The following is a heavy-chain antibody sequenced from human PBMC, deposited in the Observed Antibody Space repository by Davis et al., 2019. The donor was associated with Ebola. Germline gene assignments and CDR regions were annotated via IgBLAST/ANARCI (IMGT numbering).Heavy chain of an antibody. CDR1: GFTFRSWD. Sequence: PGGSLRLSCAGSGFTFRSWDMNWVRQAPGKGLEWVSYISNTAKTIYYADSVKGRFTISRDNAKNSLYLQMNSLRAEDTAVYYCARLSRWVLWYWGQGTLVTVSS. CDR2: ISNTAKTI. D-gene: IGHD2-2*01. CDR3: ARLSRWVLWY. J-gene: IGHJ4*02. V-gene: IGHV3-48*03.